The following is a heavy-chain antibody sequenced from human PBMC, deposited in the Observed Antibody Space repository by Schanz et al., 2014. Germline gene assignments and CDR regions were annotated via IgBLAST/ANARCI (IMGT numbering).Heavy chain of an antibody. D-gene: IGHD5-12*01. Sequence: DVQLVESGGGLVQPGGSLRLSCATSGFTFSTYAMSWVRQAPGRGLEWVSSISRSSGRIYYSDSVKGRFTISRDNAKNLVYLQMNSLRDEDTALYYCAKDLNRVATAPQSWGQGTLVTVSS. CDR1: GFTFSTYA. J-gene: IGHJ5*02. V-gene: IGHV3-21*04. CDR2: ISRSSGRI. CDR3: AKDLNRVATAPQS.